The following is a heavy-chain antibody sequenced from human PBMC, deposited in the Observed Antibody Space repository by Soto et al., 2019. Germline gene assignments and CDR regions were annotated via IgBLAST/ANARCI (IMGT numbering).Heavy chain of an antibody. CDR3: AGGRIVVVGSSAYYGMDV. J-gene: IGHJ6*02. Sequence: QVHLLLQSGAEVKKPGSSVKVSCKASGGTPSNSAISWVRQAPGQGLEWMGGIIPVFGLVKYAQNFQGRVTITADESTNTAYMELSSLRPEDTAVYYCAGGRIVVVGSSAYYGMDVWGQVTTGTVSS. CDR2: IIPVFGLV. CDR1: GGTPSNSA. V-gene: IGHV1-69*01. D-gene: IGHD3-22*01.